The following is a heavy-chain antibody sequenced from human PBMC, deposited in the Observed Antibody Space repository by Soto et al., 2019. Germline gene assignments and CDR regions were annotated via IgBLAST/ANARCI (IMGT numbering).Heavy chain of an antibody. CDR2: INHSGST. Sequence: SETLSLTCAVYGGSFSGYYWSWIRQPPGKGLEWIGEINHSGSTNYNPSLKSRVTISVDTSKNQFSLKLSSVTAADTAVDYCARGRALTVSIAARHYYYYMDVWGKGTTVTVSS. CDR1: GGSFSGYY. J-gene: IGHJ6*03. V-gene: IGHV4-34*01. D-gene: IGHD6-6*01. CDR3: ARGRALTVSIAARHYYYYMDV.